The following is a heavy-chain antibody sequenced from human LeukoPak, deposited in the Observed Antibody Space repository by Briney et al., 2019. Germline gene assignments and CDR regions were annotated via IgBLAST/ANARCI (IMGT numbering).Heavy chain of an antibody. D-gene: IGHD1-26*01. CDR3: ARDTQPIVGAIYYYYYYMDV. V-gene: IGHV3-21*01. CDR1: GFTFSSYS. CDR2: ITSSSIYI. Sequence: GGSLRLSCAASGFTFSSYSMNWVRQAPGKGLEWVSSITSSSIYIYYADSLKGRFTISRDNAKNSLYLQMNSLRAEDTAVYYCARDTQPIVGAIYYYYYYMDVWGKGTTVTVSS. J-gene: IGHJ6*03.